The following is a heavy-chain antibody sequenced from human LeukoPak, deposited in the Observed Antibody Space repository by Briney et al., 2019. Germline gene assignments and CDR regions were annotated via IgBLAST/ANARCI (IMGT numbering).Heavy chain of an antibody. V-gene: IGHV1-8*01. CDR1: GYTFTNYD. D-gene: IGHD4-11*01. J-gene: IGHJ4*02. CDR2: MKPNSGDT. Sequence: ASVLVSCKASGYTFTNYDINWVRQATGQGLEWLGWMKPNSGDTGYAQKFQGRVAMTRNTSISTAYLELSSLRSDDTAVYYCARGPPERTYSDYRGQGTLVTVSS. CDR3: ARGPPERTYSDY.